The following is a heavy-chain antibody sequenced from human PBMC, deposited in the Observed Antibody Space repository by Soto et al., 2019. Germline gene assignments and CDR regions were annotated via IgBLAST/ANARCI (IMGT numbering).Heavy chain of an antibody. CDR2: INPNSGDT. V-gene: IGHV1-2*02. CDR1: GYTFTGFY. CDR3: ASIALPAAIGDYYGGDA. J-gene: IGHJ6*02. D-gene: IGHD2-2*01. Sequence: ASVNVSCKASGYTFTGFYIHCVRQAPGQGLEWIGWINPNSGDTNYALNFQGRVSLTRDTSTNTAYMELSRLRFDDTAVYYCASIALPAAIGDYYGGDAWGQRTPVIASS.